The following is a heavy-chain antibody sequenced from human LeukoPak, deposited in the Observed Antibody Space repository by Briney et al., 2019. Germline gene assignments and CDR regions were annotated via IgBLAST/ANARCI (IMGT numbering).Heavy chain of an antibody. V-gene: IGHV4-39*01. J-gene: IGHJ4*02. Sequence: PSETLSLTCTVSGGSISSSSYYWGWIRRPPGKGLEWIGSIYYSGSTYYNPSLKSRVTISVDTSKNQFSLKLGSVTAADTAVYYCASLPALYCSSTSCYVPFDYWGQGTLVTVSS. D-gene: IGHD2-2*01. CDR3: ASLPALYCSSTSCYVPFDY. CDR2: IYYSGST. CDR1: GGSISSSSYY.